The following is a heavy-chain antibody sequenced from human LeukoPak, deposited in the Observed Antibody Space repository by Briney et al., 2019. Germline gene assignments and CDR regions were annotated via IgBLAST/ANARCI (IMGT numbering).Heavy chain of an antibody. D-gene: IGHD3-10*01. CDR3: AKPTVGSGSHYGLDV. V-gene: IGHV3-23*01. J-gene: IGHJ6*04. CDR2: ITGSAADT. Sequence: GGSLRLSCAASGFTFSNYAMSWVRQAPGKRLEWVSAITGSAADTYSADSVKGRFTISRDNSRNTLYLRMNSLRAEDTAVYYCAKPTVGSGSHYGLDVWGKGTTVTVSS. CDR1: GFTFSNYA.